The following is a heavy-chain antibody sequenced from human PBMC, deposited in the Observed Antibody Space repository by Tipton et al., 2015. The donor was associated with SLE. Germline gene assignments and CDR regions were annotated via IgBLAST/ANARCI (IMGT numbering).Heavy chain of an antibody. J-gene: IGHJ3*02. D-gene: IGHD3-3*01. Sequence: TLSLTCTVSGYSISSGYYWGWIRQPPGKGLEWIGYIYYSGSTNYNPSLKSRVTISVDTSKNQFSLKLSSVTAADTAVYYCARGSGELRFLEWLPGAFDIWGQGTMVTVSS. CDR2: IYYSGST. CDR1: GYSISSGYY. V-gene: IGHV4-38-2*02. CDR3: ARGSGELRFLEWLPGAFDI.